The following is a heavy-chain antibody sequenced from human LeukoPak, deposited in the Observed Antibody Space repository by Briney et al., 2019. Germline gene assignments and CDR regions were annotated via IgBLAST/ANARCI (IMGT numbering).Heavy chain of an antibody. Sequence: SETLSLTCTVPVVSISSYYCSWIRQTSGKGLEWMGYIYDSGTTNHNPSLKSRVTISVDTSKNQFSLKLSSVTAADTAAYYCAGRYRSRLDFWGQGTLVTVSS. CDR3: AGRYRSRLDF. J-gene: IGHJ4*02. V-gene: IGHV4-59*01. CDR2: IYDSGTT. CDR1: VVSISSYY. D-gene: IGHD5-18*01.